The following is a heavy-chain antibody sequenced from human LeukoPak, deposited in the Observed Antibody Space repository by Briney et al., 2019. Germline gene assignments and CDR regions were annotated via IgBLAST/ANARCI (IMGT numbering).Heavy chain of an antibody. V-gene: IGHV1-8*01. CDR2: VNPNSGNT. D-gene: IGHD2-2*01. CDR1: GYTFTSYD. Sequence: ASVKVSCKASGYTFTSYDINWVRQATGQGLEWMGWVNPNSGNTGYAQKFQGRVTMTRNTSISTAYMELSSLRSEDTAVYYCARAGRILAAINTWVWGTYYYYYMDVWGKGTTVTVSS. J-gene: IGHJ6*03. CDR3: ARAGRILAAINTWVWGTYYYYYMDV.